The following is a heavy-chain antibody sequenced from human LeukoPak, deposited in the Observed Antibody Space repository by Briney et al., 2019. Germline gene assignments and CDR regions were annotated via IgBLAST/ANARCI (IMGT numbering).Heavy chain of an antibody. CDR3: ARSGGPTRITMVRGVKRSEKGFDY. V-gene: IGHV4-39*07. J-gene: IGHJ4*02. Sequence: SETLSLTCTVSGVSISSSYSYWGWIRQPPGMGLEWIGSIYYTGSTYYNPSLKSRVTISVDTSKNQFSLKLSSVTAADTAVYYCARSGGPTRITMVRGVKRSEKGFDYWGQGTLVTVSS. CDR1: GVSISSSYSY. D-gene: IGHD3-10*01. CDR2: IYYTGST.